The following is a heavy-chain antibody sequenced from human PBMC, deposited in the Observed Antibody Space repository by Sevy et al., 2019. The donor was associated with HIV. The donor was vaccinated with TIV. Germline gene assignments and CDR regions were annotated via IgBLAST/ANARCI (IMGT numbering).Heavy chain of an antibody. CDR3: ARGNSGSFDY. V-gene: IGHV3-7*04. CDR1: GFSFSSYW. CDR2: IKQDESEK. J-gene: IGHJ4*02. Sequence: GGSLRLSCAASGFSFSSYWMHWVRQAPGKGLEWVTNIKQDESEKYYVASVKGRFTISGDNAKNSVYLQMNSLRSEDTAIYYCARGNSGSFDYWGQGTLVTVSS. D-gene: IGHD3-22*01.